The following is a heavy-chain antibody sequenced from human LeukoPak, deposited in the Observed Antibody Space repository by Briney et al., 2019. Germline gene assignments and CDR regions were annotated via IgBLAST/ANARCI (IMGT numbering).Heavy chain of an antibody. CDR2: IYPGDPDT. J-gene: IGHJ6*02. CDR3: ARLLANYYYYYGMDV. V-gene: IGHV5-51*01. D-gene: IGHD2-21*01. Sequence: GESLKISCKGSGYSFTSYWIGWVRQMPGKGLEWMGIIYPGDPDTRYSPSFQGQVTISADKSISTAYLQWSSLKASDTAMYYCARLLANYYYYYGMDVWGQGTTVTVSS. CDR1: GYSFTSYW.